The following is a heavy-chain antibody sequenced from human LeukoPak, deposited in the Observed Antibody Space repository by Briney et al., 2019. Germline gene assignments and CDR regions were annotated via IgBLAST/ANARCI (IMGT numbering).Heavy chain of an antibody. CDR3: ARVDRDDILTGYSQGAFDI. CDR1: GGTFSSYA. D-gene: IGHD3-9*01. V-gene: IGHV1-69*04. J-gene: IGHJ3*02. CDR2: IIPILGIA. Sequence: SVKVSCKASGGTFSSYAISWVRQAPGQGLEWMGRIIPILGIANYAQKFQGRVTITADKSTSTAYMELSSLRSEDTAVYYCARVDRDDILTGYSQGAFDIWGQGTMVTVSS.